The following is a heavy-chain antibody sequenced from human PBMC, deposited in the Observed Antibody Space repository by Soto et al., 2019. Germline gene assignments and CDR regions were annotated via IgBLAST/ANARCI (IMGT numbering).Heavy chain of an antibody. Sequence: SETLSLTCTVSGGSISSGGYYWSWIRQHPGKGLEWIGYIYYSGSTYYNPSLKSRVTISVDTSKNQFSLKLSSVTAADTAVYYCARDRGGVVVPNWFDPWVPETLLVTVSS. CDR1: GGSISSGGYY. J-gene: IGHJ5*02. CDR3: ARDRGGVVVPNWFDP. D-gene: IGHD2-2*01. V-gene: IGHV4-31*03. CDR2: IYYSGST.